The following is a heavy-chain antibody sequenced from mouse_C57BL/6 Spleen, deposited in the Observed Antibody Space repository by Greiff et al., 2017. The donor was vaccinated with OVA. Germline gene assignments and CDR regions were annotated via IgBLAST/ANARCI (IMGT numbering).Heavy chain of an antibody. D-gene: IGHD2-3*01. Sequence: QVQLQQSGAELMKPGASVKLSCKATGYTFTGYWIEWVKQRPGHGLEWIGEILPGSGSTNYNEQFKGKGTFTADKYSNTAYMQLSSLTTEDSAIYCGESLYDGVYYFDYWGQGTTLTVSS. V-gene: IGHV1-9*01. CDR1: GYTFTGYW. J-gene: IGHJ2*01. CDR2: ILPGSGST. CDR3: ESLYDGVYYFDY.